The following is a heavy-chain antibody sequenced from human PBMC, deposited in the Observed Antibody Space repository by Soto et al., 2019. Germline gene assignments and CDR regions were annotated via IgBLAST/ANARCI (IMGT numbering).Heavy chain of an antibody. CDR3: ARGDPGSLRNWFDP. Sequence: PSETLSLTCAVSGYSISSGYYWGWIRQPPGKGLEWIGSIYHSGSTYYNPSLKSRVTISVDTSKNQFSLKLSSVTAADTAVYYCARGDPGSLRNWFDPWGQGTLVTVS. J-gene: IGHJ5*02. CDR1: GYSISSGYY. V-gene: IGHV4-38-2*01. CDR2: IYHSGST. D-gene: IGHD3-10*01.